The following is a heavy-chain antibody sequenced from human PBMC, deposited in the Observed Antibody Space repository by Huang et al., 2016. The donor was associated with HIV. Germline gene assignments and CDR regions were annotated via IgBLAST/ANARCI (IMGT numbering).Heavy chain of an antibody. CDR1: GGPFRSYS. J-gene: IGHJ4*02. D-gene: IGHD4-4*01. V-gene: IGHV1-69*13. Sequence: QVQLLQSGAEVKKPGSPVKVSCKASGGPFRSYSIAWVRQAPGQGRGWMASLMPVLDSPNYAQKLQGTVRGTADDSTSTVYMELRDLRPDDTAVYFCARGSLEYSVSSSLDYWGQGTHVTVSS. CDR3: ARGSLEYSVSSSLDY. CDR2: LMPVLDSP.